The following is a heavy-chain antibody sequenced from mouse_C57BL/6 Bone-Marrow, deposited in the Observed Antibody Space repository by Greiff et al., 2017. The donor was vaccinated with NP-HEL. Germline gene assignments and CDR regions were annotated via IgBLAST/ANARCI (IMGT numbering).Heavy chain of an antibody. V-gene: IGHV5-4*03. J-gene: IGHJ4*01. Sequence: EVKLMESGGGLVKPGGSLKLSCAASGFTFSSYAMSWVRQTPEKRLEWVATISDGGSYTYYPDNVKGRFTISRDNAKNNLYLQMSHLKSEDTAMYYCARGAPGSPYYYAMDYWGQGTSVTVSS. CDR1: GFTFSSYA. D-gene: IGHD4-1*01. CDR3: ARGAPGSPYYYAMDY. CDR2: ISDGGSYT.